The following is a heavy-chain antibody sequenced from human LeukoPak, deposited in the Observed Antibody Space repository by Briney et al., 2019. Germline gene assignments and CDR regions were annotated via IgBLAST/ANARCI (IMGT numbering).Heavy chain of an antibody. V-gene: IGHV1-24*01. CDR1: GYTLTELS. CDR2: FDPEDGET. J-gene: IGHJ4*02. CDR3: ATESKVGAYFDY. D-gene: IGHD1-26*01. Sequence: ASVKVSCKVSGYTLTELSMHWVRQAPGKGLERMGGFDPEDGETIYAQKFQGRVTMTEDTSTDTAYMELSSLRSEDTAVYYCATESKVGAYFDYWGQGTLVTVSS.